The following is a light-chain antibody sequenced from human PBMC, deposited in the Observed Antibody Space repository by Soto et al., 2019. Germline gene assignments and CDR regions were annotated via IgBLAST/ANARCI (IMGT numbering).Light chain of an antibody. Sequence: DIQMTQSPSSLSASVGDRVTITCQASQDISNSLNWYHQKAGKAPRLLINDVSTLETGVPSRFSGGRSGTHFTFTISSLQPEDFATYYCQQYHDLPLTFGGGTKVEIK. CDR2: DVS. V-gene: IGKV1-33*01. CDR1: QDISNS. CDR3: QQYHDLPLT. J-gene: IGKJ4*01.